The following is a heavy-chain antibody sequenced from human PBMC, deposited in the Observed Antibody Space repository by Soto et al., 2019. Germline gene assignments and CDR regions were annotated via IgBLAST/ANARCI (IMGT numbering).Heavy chain of an antibody. V-gene: IGHV3-33*01. J-gene: IGHJ3*02. CDR2: IWYDGSNK. CDR3: AREGIAAAGDNHDAFDI. Sequence: GGSLRLSCAASGFTFSSYGMHWVRQAPGKGLEWVAVIWYDGSNKYYADSVKGRFTISRDNSKNTLYLQMNSLRAEDTAVYYCAREGIAAAGDNHDAFDIWGQGTMVTVSS. CDR1: GFTFSSYG. D-gene: IGHD6-13*01.